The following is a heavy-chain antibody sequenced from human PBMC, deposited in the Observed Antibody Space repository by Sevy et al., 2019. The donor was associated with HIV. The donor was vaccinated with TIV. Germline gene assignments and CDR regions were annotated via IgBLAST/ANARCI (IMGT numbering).Heavy chain of an antibody. D-gene: IGHD3-22*01. CDR3: ARVKEGNGNGYFDY. J-gene: IGHJ4*02. V-gene: IGHV3-21*06. CDR1: GFTFSSYF. CDR2: IGRSSSHI. Sequence: GGSLRLSCETSGFTFSSYFINWVRQSPGKGLEWVASIGRSSSHIYYADSVKGRFTISRDNGKNSLYLQMNSLRVDDTAIYYCARVKEGNGNGYFDYWGQGALVTVSS.